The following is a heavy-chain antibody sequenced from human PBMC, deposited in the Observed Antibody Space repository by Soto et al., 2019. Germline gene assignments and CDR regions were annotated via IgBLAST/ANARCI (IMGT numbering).Heavy chain of an antibody. Sequence: GGSLRLSCAASGFTFSSYAMSWVRQARGKGLEWDSAISGSGGSTYYADSVKGRFTISRDNSKTTLYLQMNSLRAEDTAVQDGAKDHPGAKHDAFESWGQGRMVTV. V-gene: IGHV3-23*01. CDR3: AKDHPGAKHDAFES. CDR1: GFTFSSYA. CDR2: ISGSGGST. J-gene: IGHJ3*02.